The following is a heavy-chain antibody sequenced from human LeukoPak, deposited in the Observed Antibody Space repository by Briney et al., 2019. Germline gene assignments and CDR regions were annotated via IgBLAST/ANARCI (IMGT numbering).Heavy chain of an antibody. CDR1: GFTVGRNY. CDR3: ARDLNY. V-gene: IGHV3-53*01. CDR2: TESGGNT. D-gene: IGHD3-9*01. Sequence: GGSLRLSCAASGFTVGRNYMSWVRQAPGKGLEWVSVTESGGNTDSADSVKGRFTISRDNSKNTLYLQMNSLRAEDTAVYYCARDLNYWGQGTLVTASS. J-gene: IGHJ4*02.